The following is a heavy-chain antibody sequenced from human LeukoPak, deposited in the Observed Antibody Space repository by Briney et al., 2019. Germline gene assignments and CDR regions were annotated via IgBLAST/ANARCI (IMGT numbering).Heavy chain of an antibody. Sequence: KTSEXXXXXXAXXGGSFSGXXWSWVRQPPGKXLXWXGEXNHSGSTNYNPSLKSRVNISVETSKNQFALKQREVPAADTAVYYCARGRGNTIFGVVSRLDVWGKGTTVTVSS. CDR3: ARGRGNTIFGVVSRLDV. J-gene: IGHJ6*04. V-gene: IGHV4-34*01. CDR2: XNHSGST. D-gene: IGHD3-3*01. CDR1: GGSFSGXX.